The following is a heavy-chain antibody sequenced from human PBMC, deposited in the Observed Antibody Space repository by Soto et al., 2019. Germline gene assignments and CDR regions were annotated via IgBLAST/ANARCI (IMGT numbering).Heavy chain of an antibody. Sequence: TVSGGSISSGGYYWSWIRQHPGKGLEWIGYIYYSGSTYYNPSLKSRVTISVDTSKNQFSLKLSSVTAADTAVYYCARMYYDSSGYYYTNYFDYWGQGTLVTVSS. D-gene: IGHD3-22*01. CDR3: ARMYYDSSGYYYTNYFDY. CDR2: IYYSGST. J-gene: IGHJ4*02. V-gene: IGHV4-31*03. CDR1: GGSISSGGYY.